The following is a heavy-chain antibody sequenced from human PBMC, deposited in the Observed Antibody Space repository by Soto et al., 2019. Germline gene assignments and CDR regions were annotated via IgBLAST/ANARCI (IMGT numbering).Heavy chain of an antibody. V-gene: IGHV3-33*01. Sequence: GGSLRLSCAASGFTFSSYGMHWVRQAPGKGLEWVAVIWYDGSNKYYADSVKGRFTISRDNSKNTLYLQMNSLRAEDTAVYYCARDSSYSTRQDYYYYYGMDVWGQGTTVTVSS. D-gene: IGHD2-2*01. CDR1: GFTFSSYG. CDR2: IWYDGSNK. CDR3: ARDSSYSTRQDYYYYYGMDV. J-gene: IGHJ6*02.